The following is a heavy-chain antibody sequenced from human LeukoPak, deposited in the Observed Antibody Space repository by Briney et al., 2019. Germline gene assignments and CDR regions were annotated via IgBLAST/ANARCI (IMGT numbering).Heavy chain of an antibody. Sequence: PSETLSLTCTVSGASISSYYWTWIRQTPGQGLEWIGYIHYTGSTNYNPSLQSRVTISVDTSKGQFSLDLTSVTAADTAVYYCAGGPAVTTNDYWGQGTLVTVFS. CDR1: GASISSYY. CDR2: IHYTGST. D-gene: IGHD4-17*01. V-gene: IGHV4-59*01. J-gene: IGHJ4*02. CDR3: AGGPAVTTNDY.